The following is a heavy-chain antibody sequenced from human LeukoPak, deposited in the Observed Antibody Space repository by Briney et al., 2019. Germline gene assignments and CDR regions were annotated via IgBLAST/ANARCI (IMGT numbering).Heavy chain of an antibody. J-gene: IGHJ5*02. V-gene: IGHV3-74*01. CDR3: ARGYYDSNDSNRSNWFEP. Sequence: QPGGSLILSCASSGFTFSNHWMHWVRQAAGKGLVWVSRLNTDGSSTVYADSGKGRFTTSRDNGKNTLYLQMNSLRAEDTAVYYCARGYYDSNDSNRSNWFEPWGQGTLVTVSS. CDR2: LNTDGSST. D-gene: IGHD3-22*01. CDR1: GFTFSNHW.